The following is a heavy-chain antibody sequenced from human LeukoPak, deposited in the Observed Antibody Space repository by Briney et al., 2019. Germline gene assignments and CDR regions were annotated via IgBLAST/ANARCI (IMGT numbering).Heavy chain of an antibody. D-gene: IGHD3-3*01. CDR1: GFTFSSYW. J-gene: IGHJ4*02. CDR3: AWHLGLEWPSDY. V-gene: IGHV3-7*01. Sequence: GGSLRLSCAASGFTFSSYWMSWVRQAPGKGLEWVANIKQDGSEKYYVDSVKGRFTISTDNAKNSLYLQMNSLRAEDTAVYYCAWHLGLEWPSDYWGQGTLVTVSS. CDR2: IKQDGSEK.